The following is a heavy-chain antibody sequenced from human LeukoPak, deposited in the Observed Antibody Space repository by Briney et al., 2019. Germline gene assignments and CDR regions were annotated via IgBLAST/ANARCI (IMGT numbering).Heavy chain of an antibody. V-gene: IGHV4-34*01. CDR2: INHSGST. CDR1: GGSFSGYY. CDR3: ARSGSYYQFDY. D-gene: IGHD1-26*01. J-gene: IGHJ4*02. Sequence: SETLSLTCAVYGGSFSGYYWSWIRQPPGKGLEWIGEINHSGSTNYNPSLKSRVTISVDTSKNQFSLKLSSVAAADTGVYYCARSGSYYQFDYWGQGTLVTVSS.